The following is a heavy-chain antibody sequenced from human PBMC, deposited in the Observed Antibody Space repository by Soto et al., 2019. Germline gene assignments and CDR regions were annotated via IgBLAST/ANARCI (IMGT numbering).Heavy chain of an antibody. J-gene: IGHJ3*02. CDR3: AKGGSYYVGAFHI. CDR1: GFSFSDYV. CDR2: MWYHGRDL. Sequence: GGSLRLSCAASGFSFSDYVMHWVRQAPGKGLEWVAVMWYHGRDLFYTDSVKGRFTISRDNAKNSLYLQMNSLRAEDTSIYYCAKGGSYYVGAFHIWGQGTMVTVSS. D-gene: IGHD1-26*01. V-gene: IGHV3-33*03.